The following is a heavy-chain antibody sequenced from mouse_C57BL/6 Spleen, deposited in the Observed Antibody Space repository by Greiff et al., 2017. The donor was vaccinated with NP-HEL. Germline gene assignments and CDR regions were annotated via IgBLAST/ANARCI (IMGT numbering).Heavy chain of an antibody. J-gene: IGHJ2*01. Sequence: VQLQQPGAELVKPGASVKLSCKASGYTFTSYWMHWVKQRPGQGLEWIGLIHPNSGSTYYNEKFKSKATLTVDKSSSTAYMQLSSLTSEDSAVYYWARRLTTVVPFDYWGQGTTLTVSS. CDR2: IHPNSGST. CDR1: GYTFTSYW. CDR3: ARRLTTVVPFDY. D-gene: IGHD1-1*01. V-gene: IGHV1-64*01.